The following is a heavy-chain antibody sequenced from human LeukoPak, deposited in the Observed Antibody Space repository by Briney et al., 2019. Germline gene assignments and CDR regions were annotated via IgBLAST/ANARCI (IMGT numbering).Heavy chain of an antibody. CDR3: AKIPVGNYYYYGMDV. J-gene: IGHJ6*04. CDR1: GFTFSSYA. V-gene: IGHV3-23*01. D-gene: IGHD1-26*01. CDR2: ISGSGGST. Sequence: GGSLRLSCAASGFTFSSYAMSWVRQAPGKGLEWVSAISGSGGSTYYADSVKGRFTISRDNSKNTLYLQMNSLRAEDTAVYYCAKIPVGNYYYYGMDVWGKGTTVTVSS.